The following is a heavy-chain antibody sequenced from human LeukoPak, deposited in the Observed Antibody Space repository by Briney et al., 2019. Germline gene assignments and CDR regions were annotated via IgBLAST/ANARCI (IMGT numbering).Heavy chain of an antibody. CDR1: AGSISSSSYY. Sequence: SETLSLTGTVSAGSISSSSYYWGWIRQPPGKGLEWIGSIYYSWSTYYNPSLKSRVTISVDTSKNQFSLKLSSVTAADTAVYYCARLGYSYGYAEDCWGQGTLVTVSS. CDR3: ARLGYSYGYAEDC. V-gene: IGHV4-39*01. D-gene: IGHD5-18*01. CDR2: IYYSWST. J-gene: IGHJ4*02.